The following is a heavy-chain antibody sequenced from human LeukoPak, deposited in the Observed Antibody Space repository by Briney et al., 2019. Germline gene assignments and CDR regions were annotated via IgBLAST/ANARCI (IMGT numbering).Heavy chain of an antibody. CDR3: ARRGYFDWSRRRAFDI. V-gene: IGHV4-34*01. Sequence: SETLSLTCAVYGGSFSGYYWSWIRQPPGRGLEWIGEINHSGSTNYNPSLKSRVTISVDTSKNQFSLKLSSVTAADTAVYYCARRGYFDWSRRRAFDIWGQGTMVTVSS. D-gene: IGHD3-9*01. CDR1: GGSFSGYY. CDR2: INHSGST. J-gene: IGHJ3*02.